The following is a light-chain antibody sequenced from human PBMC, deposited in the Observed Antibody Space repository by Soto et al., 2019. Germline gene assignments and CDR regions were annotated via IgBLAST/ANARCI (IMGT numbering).Light chain of an antibody. CDR1: QSVSSSY. J-gene: IGKJ3*01. CDR2: GAS. CDR3: QQSDNLPFT. V-gene: IGKV3-20*01. Sequence: EIVLTQSPDTLSLSPGERATLSCRASQSVSSSYLAWYQQKPGQAPRLLIYGASSRATGVPDRFSGSGSGTDFTLTISRLEPEDFAVYYCQQSDNLPFTFGGGTRVDIK.